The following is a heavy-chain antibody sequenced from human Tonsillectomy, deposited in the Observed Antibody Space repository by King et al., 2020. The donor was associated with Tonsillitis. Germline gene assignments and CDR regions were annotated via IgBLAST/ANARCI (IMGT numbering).Heavy chain of an antibody. CDR1: GGSISSSSYY. V-gene: IGHV4-39*01. CDR3: ARRSIVVVPGRGFDI. D-gene: IGHD3-22*01. CDR2: GSYSGTT. Sequence: LQLQESGPGLVEPSETLSLTCTVSGGSISSSSYYWGWNRQPPGKGLEWIGSGSYSGTTYYNLSLKSRVTIFVDTSKNQFSLKLRSVTAADTAMYYCARRSIVVVPGRGFDIWGQGTMVSVSS. J-gene: IGHJ3*02.